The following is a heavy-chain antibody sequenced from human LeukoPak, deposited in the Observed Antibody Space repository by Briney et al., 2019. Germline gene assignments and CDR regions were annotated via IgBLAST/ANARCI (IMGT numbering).Heavy chain of an antibody. D-gene: IGHD5-12*01. Sequence: ASVKVSCKASGYTFTSYYMHWVRQAPGQGLEWMGGINPSGGSTSYAQKFQGRVTMARDTSTSTVYMELSSLRSEDTAVYYCARDGGNSGYDWDYFDYWGQGTLVTVSS. J-gene: IGHJ4*02. CDR2: INPSGGST. CDR1: GYTFTSYY. CDR3: ARDGGNSGYDWDYFDY. V-gene: IGHV1-46*01.